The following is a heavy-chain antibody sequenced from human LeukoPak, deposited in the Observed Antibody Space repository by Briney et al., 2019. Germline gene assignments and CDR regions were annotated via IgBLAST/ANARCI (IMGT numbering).Heavy chain of an antibody. D-gene: IGHD6-13*01. CDR1: GFTFNTYA. CDR2: ISGGGGST. J-gene: IGHJ4*02. V-gene: IGHV3-23*01. Sequence: PGGSLRLSCTASGFTFNTYAMSWVRQAPGKGLEWVSAISGGGGSTYYADSVKGRFTISRDNSKNTLYLQMNSLRAEDTAVYYCAKRRRQLGYFDYWGQGTLVTVSS. CDR3: AKRRRQLGYFDY.